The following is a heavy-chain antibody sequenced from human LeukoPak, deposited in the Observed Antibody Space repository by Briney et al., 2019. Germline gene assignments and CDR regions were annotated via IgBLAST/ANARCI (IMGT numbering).Heavy chain of an antibody. CDR1: GFIFSSYA. V-gene: IGHV3-23*01. CDR2: ISGSGGST. Sequence: GGSLRLSCAASGFIFSSYAMNWVRQAPGKGLEWVSTISGSGGSTDYADSVKGRFTISRDSSKNTLYLQMNSLRAEDTAVYYCAKDRGHCINGVCHNFYYMDVWGKGTTVTVSS. J-gene: IGHJ6*03. D-gene: IGHD2-8*01. CDR3: AKDRGHCINGVCHNFYYMDV.